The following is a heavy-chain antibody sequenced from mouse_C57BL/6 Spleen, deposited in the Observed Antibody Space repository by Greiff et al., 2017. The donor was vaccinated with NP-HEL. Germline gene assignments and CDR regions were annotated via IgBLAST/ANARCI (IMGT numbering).Heavy chain of an antibody. D-gene: IGHD1-1*01. V-gene: IGHV2-6-1*01. CDR1: GFSLTSYG. J-gene: IGHJ4*01. CDR2: IWSDGST. Sequence: VKVIESGPGLVAPSQSLSITCTVSGFSLTSYGVHWVRQPPGKGLEWLVVIWSDGSTTYNSALKSRLSISKDNSKSQVFLKMNSLQTDDTAMYYCARHGRTVYAMDYWGQGTSVTVSS. CDR3: ARHGRTVYAMDY.